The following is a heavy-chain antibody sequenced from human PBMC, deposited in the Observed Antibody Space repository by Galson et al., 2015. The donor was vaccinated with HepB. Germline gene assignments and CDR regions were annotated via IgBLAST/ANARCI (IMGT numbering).Heavy chain of an antibody. CDR1: GFTFSSYG. Sequence: SLRLSCAASGFTFSSYGMHWVRQAPGKGLEWVAVISYDGSNKYYADSVKGRFTISRDNSKNTLYLQMNSLRAEDTAVYYCAKGPWDSSSSYYYYYMDVWGKGTTVTVSS. V-gene: IGHV3-30*18. CDR3: AKGPWDSSSSYYYYYMDV. J-gene: IGHJ6*03. D-gene: IGHD6-6*01. CDR2: ISYDGSNK.